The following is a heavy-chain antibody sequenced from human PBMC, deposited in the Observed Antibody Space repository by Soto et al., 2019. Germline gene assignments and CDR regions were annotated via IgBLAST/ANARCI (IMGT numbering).Heavy chain of an antibody. CDR1: GGTFSSYA. D-gene: IGHD3-3*01. CDR2: IIPIFGTA. J-gene: IGHJ3*02. CDR3: ARAFRRSVLRFLEWLPHDAFDI. V-gene: IGHV1-69*06. Sequence: SVKVSCKASGGTFSSYAISWVRQAPGQGLEWMGGIIPIFGTANYAQKFQGRVTITADKSTSTAYMELSSLRSEDTAVYYCARAFRRSVLRFLEWLPHDAFDIWGQGTMVTVSS.